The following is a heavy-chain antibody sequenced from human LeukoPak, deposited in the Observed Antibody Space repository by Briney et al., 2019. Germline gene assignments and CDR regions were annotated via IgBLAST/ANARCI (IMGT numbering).Heavy chain of an antibody. Sequence: SETLSLTCIVSGGSFSSSYWSWIRQPPGKGLEWIAYIYSNGNTNSNPSLKSQVTIAVDTSQSQFSLKLSSVTAADTAVYYCTRAQTMVAYPFLYWGQGTLVTVSS. J-gene: IGHJ4*02. CDR2: IYSNGNT. CDR1: GGSFSSSY. CDR3: TRAQTMVAYPFLY. V-gene: IGHV4-59*01. D-gene: IGHD4/OR15-4a*01.